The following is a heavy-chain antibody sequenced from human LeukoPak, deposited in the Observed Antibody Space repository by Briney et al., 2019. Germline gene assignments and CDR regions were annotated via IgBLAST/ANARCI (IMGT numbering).Heavy chain of an antibody. D-gene: IGHD6-13*01. CDR1: GFTFTSYA. Sequence: GGSLRLACAASGFTFTSYAMSWVRQAPGKGLEWVSAISGSGGSTYYADSVKGRFTISRDNSKNTLYLQMNSLRAEDTAVYYCAKPRPSYSSSWYDHWGQGTLVTVSS. V-gene: IGHV3-23*01. CDR2: ISGSGGST. J-gene: IGHJ5*02. CDR3: AKPRPSYSSSWYDH.